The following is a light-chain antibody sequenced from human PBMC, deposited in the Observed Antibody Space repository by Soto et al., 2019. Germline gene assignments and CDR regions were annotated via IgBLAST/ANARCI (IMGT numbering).Light chain of an antibody. CDR1: SSDIGGYNY. Sequence: HSALTQPASVSGSPRQSVTISCTGTSSDIGGYNYVSWYQQHPGKAPKLMIYDVSNRPSGVSNRFSGSKSGNTASLTISGLQADDEADYYCSSYTSTSTLVFGGGTKLTVL. CDR3: SSYTSTSTLV. CDR2: DVS. J-gene: IGLJ3*02. V-gene: IGLV2-14*01.